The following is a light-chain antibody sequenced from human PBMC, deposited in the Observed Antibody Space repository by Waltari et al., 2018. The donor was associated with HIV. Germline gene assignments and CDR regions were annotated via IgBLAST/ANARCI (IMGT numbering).Light chain of an antibody. Sequence: QSVLTQPPSASGTPGQRVTISCSGSSSNIGSNPVNWYQQLPGTAPKLLISSNNQRPSGVPDRFSGSKSGTSASLAISGLQSEDEADYYCAAWDDSLNGPVFGGGTKLIVL. CDR2: SNN. V-gene: IGLV1-44*01. CDR3: AAWDDSLNGPV. J-gene: IGLJ2*01. CDR1: SSNIGSNP.